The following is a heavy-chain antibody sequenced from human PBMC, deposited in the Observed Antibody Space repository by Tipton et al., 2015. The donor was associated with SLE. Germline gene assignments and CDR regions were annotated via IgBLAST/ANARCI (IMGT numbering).Heavy chain of an antibody. CDR1: GGSFSGYY. J-gene: IGHJ4*02. CDR3: ARCSSGSPLDY. Sequence: TLSLTCAVCGGSFSGYYWSWIRQPPGKGLEWIGEINHSGSTNYNPSLKSRVTISVDTSKNQFSLKLSSVTAADTAVYYCARCSSGSPLDYWGQGTLVTVSS. V-gene: IGHV4-34*01. D-gene: IGHD3-10*01. CDR2: INHSGST.